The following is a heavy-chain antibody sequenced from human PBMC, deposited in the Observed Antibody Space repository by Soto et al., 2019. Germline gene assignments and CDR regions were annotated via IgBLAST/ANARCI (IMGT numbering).Heavy chain of an antibody. V-gene: IGHV1-8*02. CDR3: ARGRYYYDSRWFDP. D-gene: IGHD3-22*01. CDR1: GYSFTSYG. J-gene: IGHJ5*02. Sequence: EASVKVSCKASGYSFTSYGISWVRQAPGQGLEWMGWMNPNSGNTGYAQKFQGRVTMTRNTSISTAYMELSSLRSEDTAVYYCARGRYYYDSRWFDPWGQGTLVTVSS. CDR2: MNPNSGNT.